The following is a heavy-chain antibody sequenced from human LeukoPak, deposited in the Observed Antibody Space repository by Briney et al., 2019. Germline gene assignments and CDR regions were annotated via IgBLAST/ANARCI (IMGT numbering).Heavy chain of an antibody. CDR2: IYTSGST. Sequence: PSETLSLTCAVYGGSFSGYYWSWIRQPAGKGLEWIGRIYTSGSTNYNPSLKSRVTMSVDTSKNQFSLKLSSVTAADTAVYYCARGPSSYGMDVWGQGTTVTVSS. CDR1: GGSFSGYY. V-gene: IGHV4-59*10. J-gene: IGHJ6*02. CDR3: ARGPSSYGMDV.